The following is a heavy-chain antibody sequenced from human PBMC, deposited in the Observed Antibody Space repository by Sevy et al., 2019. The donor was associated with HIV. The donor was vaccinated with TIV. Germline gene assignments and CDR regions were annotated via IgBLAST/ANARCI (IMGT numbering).Heavy chain of an antibody. D-gene: IGHD1-26*01. CDR3: VRAFSATYSAYFDY. CDR1: GVTTEDYG. J-gene: IGHJ4*02. Sequence: GGSLRLSCAGSGVTTEDYGMNLVRQVPGKGLEWVSGIYWNGGSTAYADSVKGRFTISRDNAKRSLYLQMNSLRVDDTALYYCVRAFSATYSAYFDYWGQGALVTVSS. V-gene: IGHV3-20*04. CDR2: IYWNGGST.